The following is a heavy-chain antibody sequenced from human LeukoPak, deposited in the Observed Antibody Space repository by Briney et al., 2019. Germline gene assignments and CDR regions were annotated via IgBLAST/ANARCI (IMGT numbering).Heavy chain of an antibody. Sequence: ASVKVSCKASGYTFTGYYMHWVRQAPGRGLEWMGWINPNSGGTNYAQKFQGRVTMTRDTSISTAYMELSRLRSDDTAVYYCARDRSGAVAASSFDYWGQGTLVTVSS. CDR2: INPNSGGT. CDR3: ARDRSGAVAASSFDY. D-gene: IGHD6-19*01. V-gene: IGHV1-2*02. J-gene: IGHJ4*02. CDR1: GYTFTGYY.